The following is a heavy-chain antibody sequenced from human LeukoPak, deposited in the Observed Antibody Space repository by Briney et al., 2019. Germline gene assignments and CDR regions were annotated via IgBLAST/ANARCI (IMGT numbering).Heavy chain of an antibody. D-gene: IGHD3-10*01. CDR3: ARGRGSGSYYARLYYYYGMDV. CDR2: INHSGST. CDR1: GGSFSGYY. J-gene: IGHJ6*04. V-gene: IGHV4-34*01. Sequence: SETLSLTCAVYGGSFSGYYWSWIRQPPGKGLEWLGEINHSGSTNYNPSLKSRVTISVDTSRNQFSLKLSSVTAADTAVYYCARGRGSGSYYARLYYYYGMDVWGKGTTVTVSS.